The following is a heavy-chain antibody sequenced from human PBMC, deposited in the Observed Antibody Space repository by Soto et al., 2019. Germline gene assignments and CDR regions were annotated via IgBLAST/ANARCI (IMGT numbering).Heavy chain of an antibody. CDR1: GGSISSGGYY. Sequence: QVQLQESGPGLVKPSQTLSLTCTVSGGSISSGGYYWSWIRQHPGQGLEWIGYIYYSGSTYYNPSLKSRVTISVDTSKNQFSLKLSSVTAADTAVYYCATKWLRYSSSWYYGMDVWGQGTTVTVSS. J-gene: IGHJ6*02. V-gene: IGHV4-31*03. CDR2: IYYSGST. CDR3: ATKWLRYSSSWYYGMDV. D-gene: IGHD6-13*01.